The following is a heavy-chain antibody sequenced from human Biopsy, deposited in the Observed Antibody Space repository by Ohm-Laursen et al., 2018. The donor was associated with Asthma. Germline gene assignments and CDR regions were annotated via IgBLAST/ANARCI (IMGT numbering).Heavy chain of an antibody. CDR3: VRFIDGTFFVDY. Sequence: GESLRISCKASGYTFSDSWIGWVRQMPGKGLEWMGIIFAANSETKYSPSFQGQVTISADMSISTAFLQWSSLKASDTAIYYCVRFIDGTFFVDYWGQGTLVTVSS. J-gene: IGHJ4*02. CDR1: GYTFSDSW. D-gene: IGHD1-7*01. V-gene: IGHV5-51*01. CDR2: IFAANSET.